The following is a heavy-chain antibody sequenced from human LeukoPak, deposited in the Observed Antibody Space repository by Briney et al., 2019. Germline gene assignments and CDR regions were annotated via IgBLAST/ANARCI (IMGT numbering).Heavy chain of an antibody. Sequence: GGSLRLSCKGFGYSFSNYWIGWVRQMPGKGLEWMGIIHPGDSSTRYSPSLQGQVTILSDKSINTAYLQWSSLKASDTAMYYCARRQCSGGSCYYFDSWGQGTPVTVSS. CDR3: ARRQCSGGSCYYFDS. D-gene: IGHD2-15*01. CDR2: IHPGDSST. CDR1: GYSFSNYW. J-gene: IGHJ4*02. V-gene: IGHV5-51*01.